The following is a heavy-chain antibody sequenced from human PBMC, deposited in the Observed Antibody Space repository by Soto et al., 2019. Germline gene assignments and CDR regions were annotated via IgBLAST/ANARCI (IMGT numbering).Heavy chain of an antibody. CDR3: ARLRIHAYSNFCFGY. CDR1: GYG. D-gene: IGHD4-4*01. Sequence: GYGWRWIRKKKGKGLEWMGEINDRGSTNYNPSLKSRVTISLDTSKNQFSLKLRSVTAADTAVYFFARLRIHAYSNFCFGYPGQTILVSVSS. J-gene: IGHJ4*02. CDR2: INDRGST. V-gene: IGHV4-34*01.